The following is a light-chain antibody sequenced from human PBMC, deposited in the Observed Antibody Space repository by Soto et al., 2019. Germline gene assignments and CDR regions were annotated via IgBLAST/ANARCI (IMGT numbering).Light chain of an antibody. V-gene: IGLV1-40*02. J-gene: IGLJ1*01. Sequence: QSALTQPPSVSGAPGQRVTISCTGTSSNMGADYEVHWYQQLPGTAPKFLVSGNDNRPSGVPDRFSVSKSGTAGSLSITDLQAEDEGHYYCQSYDRGLTADVFGTGTKLTVL. CDR1: SSNMGADYE. CDR3: QSYDRGLTADV. CDR2: GND.